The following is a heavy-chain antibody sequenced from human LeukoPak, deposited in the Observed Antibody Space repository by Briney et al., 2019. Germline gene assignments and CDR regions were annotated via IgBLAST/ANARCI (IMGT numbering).Heavy chain of an antibody. V-gene: IGHV1-18*01. Sequence: ASVKVSCKASGYTFTSYGISWVRQAPGQGLEWMGWISAYNGNTNYAQKLQGRVTMTTDTSTSTAYMELRSLRSDDTAVYYCARVDEGAVAGAFDIWGQGTMVTVSS. CDR3: ARVDEGAVAGAFDI. CDR1: GYTFTSYG. D-gene: IGHD6-19*01. J-gene: IGHJ3*02. CDR2: ISAYNGNT.